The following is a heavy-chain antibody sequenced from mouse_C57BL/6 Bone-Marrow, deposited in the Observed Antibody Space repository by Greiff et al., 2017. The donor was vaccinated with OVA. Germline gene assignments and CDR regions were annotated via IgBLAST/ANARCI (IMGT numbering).Heavy chain of an antibody. Sequence: VQLKESGPVLVKPGASVKMSCKASGYTFTDYYMNWVKQSHGKSLEWIGVINPYNGGTSYNQKFKGKATLTVDKSSSTAYMELNSLTSEDSAVYYCASKVYSTHWGQGTTLTVSS. D-gene: IGHD2-5*01. V-gene: IGHV1-19*01. CDR3: ASKVYSTH. J-gene: IGHJ2*01. CDR1: GYTFTDYY. CDR2: INPYNGGT.